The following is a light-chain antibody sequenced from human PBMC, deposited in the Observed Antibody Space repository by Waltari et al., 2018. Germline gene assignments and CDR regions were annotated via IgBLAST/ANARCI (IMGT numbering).Light chain of an antibody. Sequence: IVLTQSPGTLSLSPGDRATLSCRASQSVSRSLAWYQQKPGQAPKLPIYGASTRATGIPDRFTGSGSGTDFSLTISSLEPEDFAIYCCQHYVRLPATFGQGTKVEIK. CDR2: GAS. CDR3: QHYVRLPAT. V-gene: IGKV3-20*01. CDR1: QSVSRS. J-gene: IGKJ1*01.